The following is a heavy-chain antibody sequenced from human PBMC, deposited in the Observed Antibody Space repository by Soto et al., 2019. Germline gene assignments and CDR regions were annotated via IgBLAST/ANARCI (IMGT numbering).Heavy chain of an antibody. J-gene: IGHJ4*02. Sequence: LXLACTVSGGSLKRGSYSWNWIRQPPGKGLEWIGYVYHTGRTSYNPSLKSRVSISMDTSKNQFSLNLDSVTAADTAVYFCARDFAYFDSWGRGTLVTVSS. D-gene: IGHD3-3*01. V-gene: IGHV4-61*01. CDR1: GGSLKRGSYS. CDR2: VYHTGRT. CDR3: ARDFAYFDS.